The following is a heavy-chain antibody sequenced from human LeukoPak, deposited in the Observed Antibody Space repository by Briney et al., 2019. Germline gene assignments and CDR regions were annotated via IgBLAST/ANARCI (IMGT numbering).Heavy chain of an antibody. CDR3: AREGIVGATRPFDY. D-gene: IGHD1-26*01. Sequence: PSETLSLTCTASGGSISSYYWSWIRQPAGKGLEWIGRIYTSGSTNFNPSLKSRVTMSVDTSKNQFSLKLSSVTAADTAVYYCAREGIVGATRPFDYWGQGTLVTVSS. V-gene: IGHV4-4*07. J-gene: IGHJ4*02. CDR1: GGSISSYY. CDR2: IYTSGST.